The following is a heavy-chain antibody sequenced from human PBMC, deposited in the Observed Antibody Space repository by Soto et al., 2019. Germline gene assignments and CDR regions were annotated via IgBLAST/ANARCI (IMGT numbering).Heavy chain of an antibody. V-gene: IGHV3-21*01. CDR1: GFTFSSYA. J-gene: IGHJ5*02. CDR2: ISSSSSYI. Sequence: PGGSLRLSCAASGFTFSSYAMSWVRQAPGKGLEWVSSISSSSSYIYYADSVKGRFTISRDNAKNTLYLQMNSLRAEDTAVYYCAREPPYYYDSSGPGSGWFDPWGQGTLVTVSS. D-gene: IGHD3-22*01. CDR3: AREPPYYYDSSGPGSGWFDP.